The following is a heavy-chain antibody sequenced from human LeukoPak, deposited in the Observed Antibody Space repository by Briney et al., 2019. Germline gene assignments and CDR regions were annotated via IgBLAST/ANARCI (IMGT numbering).Heavy chain of an antibody. D-gene: IGHD4-17*01. CDR1: GYTFTSYD. CDR3: ARGRPGDYGERSVWFDP. V-gene: IGHV1-8*03. Sequence: ASVKVSCKASGYTFTSYDINWVRQATGQGLEWMGWMNPNSGNTGYAQKFQGRVTITRNTSISTAYMELSSLRSEDTAVYYCARGRPGDYGERSVWFDPWGQGTLVTVSS. CDR2: MNPNSGNT. J-gene: IGHJ5*02.